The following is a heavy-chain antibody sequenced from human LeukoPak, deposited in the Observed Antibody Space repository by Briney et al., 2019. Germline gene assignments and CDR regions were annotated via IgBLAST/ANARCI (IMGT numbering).Heavy chain of an antibody. CDR3: AGPRIAVAGLGPFDY. CDR1: GGSISSSRYY. J-gene: IGHJ4*02. CDR2: IYYSGST. V-gene: IGHV4-39*01. Sequence: SETLSLTCTVSGGSISSSRYYWGWIRQPPGKGLEWIGNIYYSGSTYYNPSLKSRVTISVDTSKNQFSLKLSSVTAADTAVYHCAGPRIAVAGLGPFDYWGQGTLVTVSS. D-gene: IGHD6-19*01.